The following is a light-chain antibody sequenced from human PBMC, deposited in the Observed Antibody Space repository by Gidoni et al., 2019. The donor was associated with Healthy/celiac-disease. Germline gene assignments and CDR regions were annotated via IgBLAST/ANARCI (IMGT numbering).Light chain of an antibody. CDR2: AAS. V-gene: IGKV1-9*01. CDR3: QQLNSYPIT. Sequence: DIQLTQSPSFLSASVGDRVTITCRASQGISSYLAWYQQKPGKAPKLLIYAASTLQSGVPSSFSGSGSVTEFTLTISSLQPEDFATYYCQQLNSYPITFGQGTRLEIK. CDR1: QGISSY. J-gene: IGKJ5*01.